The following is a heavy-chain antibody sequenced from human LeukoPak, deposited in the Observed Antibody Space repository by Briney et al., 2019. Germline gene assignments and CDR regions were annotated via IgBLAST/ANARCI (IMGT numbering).Heavy chain of an antibody. CDR3: ARHDTLINYFDY. J-gene: IGHJ4*02. CDR2: IYYSGST. D-gene: IGHD3-22*01. Sequence: SETLSLTCTVSGGSISSSNYYWGWIRQPPGKGLEWIGSIYYSGSTHYNPSLKSRVTISEDTSKNQFFLKLSSVTAADTAVYFCARHDTLINYFDYWGQGTLVTVSS. V-gene: IGHV4-39*01. CDR1: GGSISSSNYY.